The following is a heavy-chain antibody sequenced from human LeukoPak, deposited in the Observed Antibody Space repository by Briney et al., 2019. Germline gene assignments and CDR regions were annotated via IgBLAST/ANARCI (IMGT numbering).Heavy chain of an antibody. J-gene: IGHJ4*02. CDR2: ISGYNGNT. CDR1: GYAFINYG. V-gene: IGHV1-18*01. D-gene: IGHD6-13*01. CDR3: ARDRGEYSSSWFPPDY. Sequence: ASVKVSCKTSGYAFINYGISWVRQAPGQGLEWMGWISGYNGNTNYAQKLQGRVTMTTDTSTSTAYMELRSLRSDDTAVYYCARDRGEYSSSWFPPDYWGQGTLVTVSS.